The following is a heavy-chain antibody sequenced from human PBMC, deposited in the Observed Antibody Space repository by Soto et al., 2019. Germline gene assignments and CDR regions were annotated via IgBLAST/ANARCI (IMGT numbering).Heavy chain of an antibody. CDR3: ARDGTLRGARETSLTWFDA. CDR1: GFTFNSYS. Sequence: EVQLVESGGGLVKPGESLRLSCAASGFTFNSYSMNWVRQAPGKGLEWISSISSSSSYIYYPDSVKGRFTISRDNAKNSVYLQMNSLRAEDTAVYYCARDGTLRGARETSLTWFDAWGQGTLVTVSS. D-gene: IGHD3-10*01. V-gene: IGHV3-21*01. J-gene: IGHJ5*02. CDR2: ISSSSSYI.